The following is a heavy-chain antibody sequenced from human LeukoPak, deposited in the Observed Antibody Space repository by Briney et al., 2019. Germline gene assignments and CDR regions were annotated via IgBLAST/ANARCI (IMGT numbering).Heavy chain of an antibody. CDR1: GYSISSGYY. CDR2: IYHSGST. J-gene: IGHJ4*02. V-gene: IGHV4-38-2*02. D-gene: IGHD1-26*01. CDR3: AGPRESGSYPHLGD. Sequence: SETLSLTCTVSGYSISSGYYWGWIRQPPGKGLEWIGSIYHSGSTYYNPSLKSRVAISVDTSKNQFSLKLSSVTAADTAVYYCAGPRESGSYPHLGDWGQGTLVTVSS.